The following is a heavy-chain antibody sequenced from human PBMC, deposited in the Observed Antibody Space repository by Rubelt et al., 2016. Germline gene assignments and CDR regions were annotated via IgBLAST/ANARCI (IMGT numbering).Heavy chain of an antibody. CDR1: GGSISSYY. CDR2: IYTSGST. V-gene: IGHV4-4*07. Sequence: QVQLQESGPGLVKPSETLSLACTVSGGSISSYYWSWIRQPAGKGLEWIGRIYTSGSTNYNPSLKSRVTMSVDTSKNQFALKLSSVTAADTAVYYCAREQLLSDYYYGMDVWGQGTTVTVSS. CDR3: AREQLLSDYYYGMDV. J-gene: IGHJ6*02. D-gene: IGHD2-2*01.